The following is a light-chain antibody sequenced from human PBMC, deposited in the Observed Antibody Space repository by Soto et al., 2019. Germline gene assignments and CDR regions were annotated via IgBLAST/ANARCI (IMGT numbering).Light chain of an antibody. V-gene: IGKV3D-20*02. J-gene: IGKJ1*01. CDR1: QSVSSKY. CDR3: KQSHNWPRT. CDR2: GAS. Sequence: EIVLTKSPGTLSLSPGARSTLSCRASQSVSSKYLAWYQHKPGQANRLVIYGASSRATGLPDRFSGSGSGTDFTLTISSLEPEEFAVYYCKQSHNWPRTVGQGNKVDIK.